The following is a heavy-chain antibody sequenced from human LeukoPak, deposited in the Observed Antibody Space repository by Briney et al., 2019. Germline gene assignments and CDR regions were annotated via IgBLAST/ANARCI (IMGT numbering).Heavy chain of an antibody. Sequence: SETLSLTCTVSGGSISSYYWSWIRQPPGKGLEWIGYIYYSGSTNYNPSLKSRVTISVDTSKNQFSLKLSSVTAADTAVYYCARDCSSTSCPPYYYYGMDVWGQGTTVTVSS. CDR2: IYYSGST. J-gene: IGHJ6*02. CDR3: ARDCSSTSCPPYYYYGMDV. V-gene: IGHV4-59*01. D-gene: IGHD2-2*01. CDR1: GGSISSYY.